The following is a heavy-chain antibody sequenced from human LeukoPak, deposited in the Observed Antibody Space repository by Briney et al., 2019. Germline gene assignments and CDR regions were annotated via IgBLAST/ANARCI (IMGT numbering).Heavy chain of an antibody. V-gene: IGHV4-59*01. CDR3: ASFYSGSYDTGSFDYFNY. J-gene: IGHJ4*02. CDR2: MYNSGST. D-gene: IGHD1-26*01. CDR1: GGSISSYY. Sequence: PSETLSLTCTVSGGSISSYYWSWVRQPPGKGLEWIGHMYNSGSTNYNPSPKSRGTISVETSKKKSSLRRRSVTAADTAVYYCASFYSGSYDTGSFDYFNYWGQGTLVTVSS.